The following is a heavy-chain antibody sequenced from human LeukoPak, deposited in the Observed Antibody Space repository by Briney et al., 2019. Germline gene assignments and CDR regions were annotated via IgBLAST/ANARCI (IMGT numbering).Heavy chain of an antibody. D-gene: IGHD3-10*01. Sequence: SQTLSLTCTVSGGSISSGDYYWSWIRQPPGKGLEWIGYIYYSGSTYYNPSLKSRVTISVDTSKNHFSLKLSSVTAADTAVYYCARDLRGYYGSGSVHYYYYGMDVWGQGTTVTVSS. V-gene: IGHV4-30-4*01. CDR3: ARDLRGYYGSGSVHYYYYGMDV. CDR2: IYYSGST. CDR1: GGSISSGDYY. J-gene: IGHJ6*02.